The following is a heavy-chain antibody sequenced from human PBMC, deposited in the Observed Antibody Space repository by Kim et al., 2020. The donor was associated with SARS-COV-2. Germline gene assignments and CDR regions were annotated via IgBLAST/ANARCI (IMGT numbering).Heavy chain of an antibody. CDR3: ARVRVVVPAATKGTVYYYYYGMDV. D-gene: IGHD2-2*01. CDR1: GFTFSSYS. V-gene: IGHV3-21*01. CDR2: ISSSSSYI. Sequence: GGSLRLSCAASGFTFSSYSMNWVRQAPGKGLEWVSSISSSSSYIYYADSVKGRFTISRDNAKNSLYLQMNSLRAEDTAVYYCARVRVVVPAATKGTVYYYYYGMDVWGQGTTVTVSS. J-gene: IGHJ6*02.